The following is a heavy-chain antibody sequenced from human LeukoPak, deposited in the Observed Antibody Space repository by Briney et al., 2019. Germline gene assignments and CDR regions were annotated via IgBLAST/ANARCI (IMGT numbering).Heavy chain of an antibody. CDR3: AKELSDLTIFGVVPYFDY. V-gene: IGHV3-23*01. D-gene: IGHD3-3*01. CDR2: ISGSGGST. J-gene: IGHJ4*02. CDR1: GFTFSSYA. Sequence: GGSLRLSCAASGFTFSSYAMSWVRQAPGKGLEWVSAISGSGGSTYYADSVKGRFTISRDNSKNTLYLQMNSLRAEDTAVYYCAKELSDLTIFGVVPYFDYWGQGTLVTVSS.